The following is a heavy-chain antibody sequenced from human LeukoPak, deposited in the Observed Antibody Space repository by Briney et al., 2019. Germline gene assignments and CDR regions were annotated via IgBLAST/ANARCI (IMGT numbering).Heavy chain of an antibody. Sequence: GGSLRLSCAASGFTVSSNEMSWVRQAPGKGLEWVANIKQDGSEKYYVDSVKGRFTISRDNAKNSLYLQMNSLRAEDTAVYYCARVGTMVRGVIRGFDYWGQGTLVTVSS. CDR2: IKQDGSEK. D-gene: IGHD3-10*01. CDR1: GFTVSSNE. V-gene: IGHV3-7*01. J-gene: IGHJ4*02. CDR3: ARVGTMVRGVIRGFDY.